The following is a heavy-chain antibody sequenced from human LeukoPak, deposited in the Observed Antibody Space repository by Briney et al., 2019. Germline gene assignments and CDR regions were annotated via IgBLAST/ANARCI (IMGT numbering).Heavy chain of an antibody. CDR2: IYYSGST. CDR1: GGSISSYY. CDR3: ARGPGSSWWIYYFDY. J-gene: IGHJ4*02. D-gene: IGHD6-13*01. V-gene: IGHV4-59*01. Sequence: PSETLSLTCTVSGGSISSYYWSWIRQPPGKGLEWIGYIYYSGSTNYNPSLKSRVTISVDTSKNQFSLKLSSVTAADTAVYYCARGPGSSWWIYYFDYWGQGTLVTVSS.